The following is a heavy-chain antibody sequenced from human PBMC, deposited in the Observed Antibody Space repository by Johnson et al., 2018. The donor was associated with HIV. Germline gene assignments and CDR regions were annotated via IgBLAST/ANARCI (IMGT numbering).Heavy chain of an antibody. V-gene: IGHV3-30*04. Sequence: QVQLVESGGGVVQPGRSLRLSCAASGFTFSSYAMHWVRQAPGKGLEWVAIISYDGSIKYYADSVKGRFTISRDNAKNTVYLQMNSLRAEDTAVYFCAREWDCSSTLCAVRVLKDACDIWGRGTLVTVSS. CDR2: ISYDGSIK. CDR3: AREWDCSSTLCAVRVLKDACDI. J-gene: IGHJ3*02. D-gene: IGHD2-2*01. CDR1: GFTFSSYA.